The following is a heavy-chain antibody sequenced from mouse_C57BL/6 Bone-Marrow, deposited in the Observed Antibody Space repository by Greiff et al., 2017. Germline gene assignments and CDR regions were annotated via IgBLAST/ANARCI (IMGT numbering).Heavy chain of an antibody. D-gene: IGHD3-2*02. V-gene: IGHV1-82*01. CDR3: ARYPGQLRLPWFAY. CDR1: GYAFSSSW. Sequence: QVQLQQSGPELVKPGASVKISCKASGYAFSSSWMNWVKQRPGKGLEWIGRIYPGDGDTNYNGKFKGKATLTADKSSSTAYMQLSSLTSEDSAVYFCARYPGQLRLPWFAYWGQGTLVTVSA. CDR2: IYPGDGDT. J-gene: IGHJ3*01.